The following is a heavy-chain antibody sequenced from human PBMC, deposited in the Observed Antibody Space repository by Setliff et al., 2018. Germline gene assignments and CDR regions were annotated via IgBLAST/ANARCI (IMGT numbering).Heavy chain of an antibody. CDR1: GYSISSGYI. CDR3: ARDLGHGGDSDY. Sequence: PSETMSLTCTVSGYSISSGYIWGWIRQPPGKGLEWVGTIGHTGSINYNLFLKSRLTISRDTSKNQVSLKLNSVTATDPAVYYCARDLGHGGDSDYWGQGIQVTVSS. D-gene: IGHD2-21*02. J-gene: IGHJ4*02. CDR2: IGHTGSI. V-gene: IGHV4-38-2*02.